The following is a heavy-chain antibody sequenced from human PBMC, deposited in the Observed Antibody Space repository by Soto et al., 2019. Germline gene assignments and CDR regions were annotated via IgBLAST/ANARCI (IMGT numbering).Heavy chain of an antibody. V-gene: IGHV3-23*01. Sequence: GGSLRLSCAASGFTFSSYAMSWVRQAPGKGLEWVSAISGSGGSTYYADSVKGRFTISRDNSKNTLYLQMNSLRAEDTAVYYCAKALNGGSYYYYYGMDVWGQGTTVTVSS. CDR2: ISGSGGST. CDR1: GFTFSSYA. CDR3: AKALNGGSYYYYYGMDV. J-gene: IGHJ6*02. D-gene: IGHD1-26*01.